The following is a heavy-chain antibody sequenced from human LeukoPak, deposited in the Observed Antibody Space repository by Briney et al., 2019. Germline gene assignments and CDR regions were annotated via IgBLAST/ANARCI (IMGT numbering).Heavy chain of an antibody. Sequence: GGSLRLSCAASGFTFSSYAMTWVRQAPDKGLEWVSAISGSDGSTYYADSVKGRFTISRDDSQNTLYLQMNSLSAEGTAVYYCAKVETSGGANCYALDYWGQGTLVTVSS. CDR1: GFTFSSYA. CDR3: AKVETSGGANCYALDY. V-gene: IGHV3-23*01. J-gene: IGHJ4*02. D-gene: IGHD2-2*01. CDR2: ISGSDGST.